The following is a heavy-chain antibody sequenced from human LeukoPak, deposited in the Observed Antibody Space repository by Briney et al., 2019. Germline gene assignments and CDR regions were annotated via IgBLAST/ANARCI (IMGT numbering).Heavy chain of an antibody. CDR2: ISPSGGIT. D-gene: IGHD3-16*01. V-gene: IGHV3-23*01. Sequence: PGGTLRLSCAASGFTFSSHGMNWVRQAPGKGLEWVSGISPSGGITYYTDSVKGRFTISRDNAKNTLFLQMTSLRAGDTAVYFCARKSPYPWAFDYWGQGTLVTVSS. CDR3: ARKSPYPWAFDY. CDR1: GFTFSSHG. J-gene: IGHJ4*02.